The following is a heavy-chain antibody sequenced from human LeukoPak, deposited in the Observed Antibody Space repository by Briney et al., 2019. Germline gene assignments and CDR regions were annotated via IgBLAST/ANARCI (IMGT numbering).Heavy chain of an antibody. CDR2: INPSGGST. CDR3: ARGLESGYDY. Sequence: GASVKVSCKASGYTFTSYYMHWVRQAPGQGLEWMGIINPSGGSTSYAQKFQGRVTMTRDTSISTAYMELSRLRSDDTAVYYCARGLESGYDYWGQGTLVTVSS. V-gene: IGHV1-46*01. J-gene: IGHJ4*02. CDR1: GYTFTSYY. D-gene: IGHD5-12*01.